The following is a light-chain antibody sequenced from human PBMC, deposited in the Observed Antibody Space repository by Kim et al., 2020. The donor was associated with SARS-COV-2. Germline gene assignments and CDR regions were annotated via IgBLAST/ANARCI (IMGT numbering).Light chain of an antibody. CDR2: GAS. Sequence: EMVMTQSPATLSVAPGGRATLSCRASQSVRSNLAWYQQKPGQAPRLLIHGASTRATGTPARFSGSGSGTEFTLTISSLQSEDFAIYYCQQYNDWWTFGQGTKVDIK. CDR3: QQYNDWWT. V-gene: IGKV3-15*01. J-gene: IGKJ1*01. CDR1: QSVRSN.